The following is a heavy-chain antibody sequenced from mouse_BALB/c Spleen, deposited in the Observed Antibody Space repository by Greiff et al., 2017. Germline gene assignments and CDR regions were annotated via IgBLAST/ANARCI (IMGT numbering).Heavy chain of an antibody. CDR2: ISSGGST. CDR3: ARVYGYLYYFDY. V-gene: IGHV5-6-5*01. CDR1: GFTFSSYA. D-gene: IGHD2-2*01. J-gene: IGHJ2*01. Sequence: EVMLVESGGGLVKPGGSLKLSCAASGFTFSSYAMSWVRQTPEKRLEWVASISSGGSTYYPDSVKGRFTISRDNARNILYLQMSSLRSEDTAMYYCARVYGYLYYFDYWGQGTTLTVSS.